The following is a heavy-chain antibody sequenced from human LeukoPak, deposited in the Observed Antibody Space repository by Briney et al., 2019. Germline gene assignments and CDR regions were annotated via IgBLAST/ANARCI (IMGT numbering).Heavy chain of an antibody. D-gene: IGHD1-26*01. CDR2: IYSGGST. J-gene: IGHJ4*02. Sequence: PGGSLRLSCAASGFTVSSNYMSWVRQAPGKGLEWVSVIYSGGSTYYADSVKGRFTISRDNSKNTLYLQMNSLRAEDTAVYHCAKDLNPREAGATIDYWGQGTLVTVSS. V-gene: IGHV3-53*05. CDR1: GFTVSSNY. CDR3: AKDLNPREAGATIDY.